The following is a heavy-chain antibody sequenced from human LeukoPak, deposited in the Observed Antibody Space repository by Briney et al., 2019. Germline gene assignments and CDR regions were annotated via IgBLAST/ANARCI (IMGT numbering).Heavy chain of an antibody. D-gene: IGHD5-24*01. CDR3: ARIRDGYNDAYDI. CDR1: GYAFSNYY. J-gene: IGHJ3*02. V-gene: IGHV1-46*01. CDR2: INPTAGNT. Sequence: ASVKVSCKASGYAFSNYYLHWVRQATGQGLEWMGLINPTAGNTYYAQSFQGRVTMTRNTSTSTVYMELSSLRSEDTAVYYCARIRDGYNDAYDIWGQGTMVTVPS.